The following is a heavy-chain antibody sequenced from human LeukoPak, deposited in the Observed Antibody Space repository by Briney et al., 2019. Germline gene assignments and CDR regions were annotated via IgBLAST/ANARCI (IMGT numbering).Heavy chain of an antibody. J-gene: IGHJ5*02. Sequence: GASVKVSCKASGGTFSSYAISWVRQAPGQGLEWMGGIIPIFGTANYAQKFQGRVTITADESTSTAYMELSSLRSEDTAVYYCARDYHHPSSDSNYVFPYNWFDPWGQGTLVTVSS. CDR3: ARDYHHPSSDSNYVFPYNWFDP. D-gene: IGHD4-11*01. V-gene: IGHV1-69*01. CDR1: GGTFSSYA. CDR2: IIPIFGTA.